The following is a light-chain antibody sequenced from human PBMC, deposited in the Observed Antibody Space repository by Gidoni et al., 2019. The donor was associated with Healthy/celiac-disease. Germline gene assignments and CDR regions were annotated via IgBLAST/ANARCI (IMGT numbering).Light chain of an antibody. CDR2: DAS. V-gene: IGKV3D-11*01. CDR1: QGVSSY. J-gene: IGKJ2*01. Sequence: EIVLTQSPATLSLSPGERATLSCRASQGVSSYLAWYQQKPGQPPRLLIYDASNRATGIPARFSGSGPGTDFTLTISSLEPEDFAVYYCQQRYTFGQGTKLEIK. CDR3: QQRYT.